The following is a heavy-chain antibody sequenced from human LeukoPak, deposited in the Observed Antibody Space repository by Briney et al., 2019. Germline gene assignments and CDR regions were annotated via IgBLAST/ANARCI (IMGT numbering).Heavy chain of an antibody. Sequence: GASLRLSCAASGFTFSSYAMSWVRQAPGKGLEWVSAISGSGGSTYYADSVKGRFTISRDNSKNTLYLQMNSLRAEDTAVYYCARDRGVGAISPINWFDPWGQGTLVTVSS. CDR2: ISGSGGST. D-gene: IGHD1-26*01. CDR1: GFTFSSYA. V-gene: IGHV3-23*01. J-gene: IGHJ5*02. CDR3: ARDRGVGAISPINWFDP.